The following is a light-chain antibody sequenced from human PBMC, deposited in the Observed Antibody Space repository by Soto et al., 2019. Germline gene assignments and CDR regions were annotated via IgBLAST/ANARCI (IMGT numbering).Light chain of an antibody. V-gene: IGKV3-11*01. J-gene: IGKJ4*01. Sequence: EIVLTQSPATLSLSPGERATLSCWASQSVGRSLAWYQQKPGQAPRLLINDASNRATGIPARFGGSGSGTDFTLTISSLEPEDSAVYYCQQRNDWPLTFGGGTKVEIK. CDR1: QSVGRS. CDR2: DAS. CDR3: QQRNDWPLT.